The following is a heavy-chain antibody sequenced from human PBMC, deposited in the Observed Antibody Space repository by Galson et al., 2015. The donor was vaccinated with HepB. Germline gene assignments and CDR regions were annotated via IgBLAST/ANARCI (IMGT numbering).Heavy chain of an antibody. CDR3: AREGRDIVVVPAGLNYYYYYGMDV. CDR2: ISAYNGNT. D-gene: IGHD2-2*01. J-gene: IGHJ6*02. CDR1: GYTFTSYG. Sequence: SVKVSCKASGYTFTSYGISWVRQAPGQGLEWMGWISAYNGNTNYAQKLQGRVTMTTDTSTSTAYMELRSLRSDDTAVYYCAREGRDIVVVPAGLNYYYYYGMDVWGQGTTVTVSS. V-gene: IGHV1-18*01.